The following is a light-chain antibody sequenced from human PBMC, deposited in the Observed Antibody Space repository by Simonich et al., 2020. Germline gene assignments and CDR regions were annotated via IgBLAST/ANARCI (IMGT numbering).Light chain of an antibody. CDR3: QQYNKGYT. Sequence: DIQMTQSPSTLSASVGDEVTITCRASQSISSWLAWYQQKPGKAPKLLIYKASSLESGVPSRFSGSGSGTEFTLTISSLQPDDFATYYCQQYNKGYTFGQGTKLEIK. CDR1: QSISSW. V-gene: IGKV1-5*03. CDR2: KAS. J-gene: IGKJ2*01.